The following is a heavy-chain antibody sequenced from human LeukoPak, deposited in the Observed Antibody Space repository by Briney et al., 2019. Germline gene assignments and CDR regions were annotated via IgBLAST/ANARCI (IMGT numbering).Heavy chain of an antibody. Sequence: GESLKISCKGSGYTFTNNWIGWVRQMPGKGLEWMGIIYPGDPDTSYRPSFQGQVTISADKSISTAYLQWRSLKASDTAIYYCARPGYCSGGSCYSEDYWGQGTLVTVSS. J-gene: IGHJ4*02. CDR1: GYTFTNNW. CDR2: IYPGDPDT. V-gene: IGHV5-51*01. CDR3: ARPGYCSGGSCYSEDY. D-gene: IGHD2-15*01.